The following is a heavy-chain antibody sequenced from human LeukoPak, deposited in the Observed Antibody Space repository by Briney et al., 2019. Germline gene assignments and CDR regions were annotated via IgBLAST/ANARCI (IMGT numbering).Heavy chain of an antibody. CDR1: GVSISSGGYY. J-gene: IGHJ5*02. D-gene: IGHD3-10*01. CDR2: IYYSGST. CDR3: ARSFSGSYYNVGLDWFDP. V-gene: IGHV4-31*03. Sequence: SQTLSLTCTVSGVSISSGGYYWRWIRQHPGKGLEWIGYIYYSGSTYYNPSLKSRVTISVDTSKNQFSLKLSSVTAADTAVYYCARSFSGSYYNVGLDWFDPWGQGTLVTASS.